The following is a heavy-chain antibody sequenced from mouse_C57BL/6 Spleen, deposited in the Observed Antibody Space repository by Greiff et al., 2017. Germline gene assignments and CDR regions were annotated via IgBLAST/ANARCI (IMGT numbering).Heavy chain of an antibody. V-gene: IGHV1-81*01. D-gene: IGHD1-1*02. CDR1: GYTFTSYG. CDR3: ARWGSYNFDY. CDR2: IYPRSGNT. Sequence: VQLQQSGAELARPGASVKLSCKASGYTFTSYGISWVKQSTGQGLEWIGEIYPRSGNTYYNEKFKGKATLTADKSSSTAYMEVRGLTSEDSAVYFCARWGSYNFDYWGQGTTLTVST. J-gene: IGHJ2*01.